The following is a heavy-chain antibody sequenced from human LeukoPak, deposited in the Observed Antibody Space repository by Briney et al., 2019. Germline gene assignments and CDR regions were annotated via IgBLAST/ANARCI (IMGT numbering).Heavy chain of an antibody. CDR1: GFTFSSYE. J-gene: IGHJ6*03. Sequence: GGSLRLSCAASGFTFSSYEMNWVRQAPGKGLEWVADISSSGTTIHYADSLKGRFTISRDNAKNSLYLQLNSLRAEDTAVYYCAREVWFGELLGPPRYMDVWGKGTTVTISS. D-gene: IGHD3-10*01. CDR3: AREVWFGELLGPPRYMDV. V-gene: IGHV3-48*03. CDR2: ISSSGTTI.